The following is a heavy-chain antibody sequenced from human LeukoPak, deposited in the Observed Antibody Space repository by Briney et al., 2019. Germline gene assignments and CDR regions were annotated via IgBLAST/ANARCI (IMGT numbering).Heavy chain of an antibody. CDR1: GYTLTELS. CDR3: ARVGAKKNWFDP. CDR2: FDPEDGET. D-gene: IGHD1-26*01. Sequence: ASVKVSCKVSGYTLTELSMHWVRQAPGKGLEWMGGFDPEDGETIYAQKFQGRATMTEDTSTSTAYMELRSLRSDDTAVYYCARVGAKKNWFDPWGQGTLVTVSS. V-gene: IGHV1-24*01. J-gene: IGHJ5*02.